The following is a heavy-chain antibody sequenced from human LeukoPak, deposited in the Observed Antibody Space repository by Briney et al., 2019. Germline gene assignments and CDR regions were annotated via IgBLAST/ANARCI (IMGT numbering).Heavy chain of an antibody. D-gene: IGHD3-3*01. V-gene: IGHV4-59*01. CDR3: ARVTYYDFWSGSKTATFDY. CDR1: GGSISSYY. Sequence: SETLSLTCTVSGGSISSYYWSWIRQPPGKGLEWIGYIYYSGSTNYNPSLKSRVTISVDTSKNEFALKLISVTAADTAVYYCARVTYYDFWSGSKTATFDYWGQGTLVTVSS. CDR2: IYYSGST. J-gene: IGHJ4*02.